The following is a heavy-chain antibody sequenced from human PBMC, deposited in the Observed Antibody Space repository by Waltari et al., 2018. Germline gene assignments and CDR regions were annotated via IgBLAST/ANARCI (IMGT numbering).Heavy chain of an antibody. CDR2: IKSKTDGGTT. D-gene: IGHD3-3*01. CDR1: GFTFSNAW. CDR3: ATLFGDFWSGYFFDY. V-gene: IGHV3-15*01. Sequence: EVKLVESGGGLVKPGGSLSLSCAASGFTFSNAWMSWVRQAPGKGLEWVGRIKSKTDGGTTDYAAPVKGRFTISRDDSENTLYLQMNSLKTEDTAVYYCATLFGDFWSGYFFDYWGQGTLVTVSS. J-gene: IGHJ4*02.